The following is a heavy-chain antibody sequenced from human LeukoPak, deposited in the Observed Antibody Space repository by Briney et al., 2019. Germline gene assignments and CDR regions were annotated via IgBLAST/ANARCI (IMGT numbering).Heavy chain of an antibody. CDR3: ARDHYYDSSGSYWFDP. J-gene: IGHJ5*02. V-gene: IGHV1-2*02. D-gene: IGHD3-22*01. Sequence: ASVKVSCKASGYTFTGYYMHWVRQAPGQGLEWMGWINPNSGGTNYAQKFQGRVTMTRDTSISTAYMELSRLRSDDTAVYYCARDHYYDSSGSYWFDPWGQGTLVTVSS. CDR2: INPNSGGT. CDR1: GYTFTGYY.